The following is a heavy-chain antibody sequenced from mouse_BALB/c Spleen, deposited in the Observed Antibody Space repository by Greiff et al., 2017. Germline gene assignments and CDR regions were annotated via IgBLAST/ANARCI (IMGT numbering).Heavy chain of an antibody. J-gene: IGHJ2*01. Sequence: VQLKQSGPSLVKPSQTLSLTCSVTGDSITSGYWNWIRKFPGNKLEYMGYLSYSGSTYYNPSLKSRISITRDTAKNQYYLQLYSVTTEDTATYYCARGGDDYDVGYFDYWGQGTTLTVSS. CDR1: GDSITSGY. V-gene: IGHV3-8*02. CDR2: LSYSGST. D-gene: IGHD2-4*01. CDR3: ARGGDDYDVGYFDY.